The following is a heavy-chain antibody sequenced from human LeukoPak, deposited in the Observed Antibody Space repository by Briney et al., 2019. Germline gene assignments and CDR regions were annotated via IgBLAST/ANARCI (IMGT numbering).Heavy chain of an antibody. J-gene: IGHJ4*02. D-gene: IGHD3-9*01. Sequence: GGSLRLSCAASGFTFSSYSMDWVRQAPGKGLEWVSSISSSSSYIYYADSVKGRFTISRDNAKNSLYLQMNSLRAEDTAVYYCARDSTGLNFDYWGQGTLVTVSS. CDR3: ARDSTGLNFDY. V-gene: IGHV3-21*01. CDR1: GFTFSSYS. CDR2: ISSSSSYI.